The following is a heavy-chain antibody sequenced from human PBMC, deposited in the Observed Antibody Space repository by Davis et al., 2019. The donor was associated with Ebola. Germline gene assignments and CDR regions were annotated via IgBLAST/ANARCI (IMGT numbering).Heavy chain of an antibody. D-gene: IGHD3-10*01. J-gene: IGHJ4*02. Sequence: GESLKISCTASGFNFSLYGMHWVRQAPGKGLEWVAVVSYDGSNKYYADSVRGRFTISRDNSKNTLYLQMNTLRPEDTAVYYFANLGSGSHYEDFDYWGQGTLVTVSS. CDR1: GFNFSLYG. V-gene: IGHV3-30*18. CDR2: VSYDGSNK. CDR3: ANLGSGSHYEDFDY.